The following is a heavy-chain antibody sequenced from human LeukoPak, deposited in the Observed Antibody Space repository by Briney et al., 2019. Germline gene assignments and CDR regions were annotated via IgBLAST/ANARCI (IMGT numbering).Heavy chain of an antibody. CDR3: AREYCSSTSCYDYYYHYMDV. CDR2: IYSGGST. V-gene: IGHV3-53*01. Sequence: GGSLRLSCAASGFTVSSNYMSWVRQAPGKGLEWVPVIYSGGSTYYADSVKGRFTISRDNSKNTLYLQMNSLRAEDTAVYYCAREYCSSTSCYDYYYHYMDVWGKGTTVTVSS. CDR1: GFTVSSNY. D-gene: IGHD2-2*01. J-gene: IGHJ6*03.